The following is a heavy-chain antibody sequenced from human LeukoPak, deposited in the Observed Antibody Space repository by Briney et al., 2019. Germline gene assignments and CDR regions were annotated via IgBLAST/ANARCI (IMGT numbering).Heavy chain of an antibody. CDR1: GFTFSRFW. CDR3: ARARGYSSETFDY. V-gene: IGHV3-21*01. D-gene: IGHD6-19*01. J-gene: IGHJ4*02. CDR2: ISSSSSYI. Sequence: PGGSLRLSCAASGFTFSRFWMNWVRQAPGKGLEWVSSISSSSSYIYYADSVKGRFTISRDNAKNSLYLQMNSLRAEDTAVYYCARARGYSSETFDYWGQGTLVTVSS.